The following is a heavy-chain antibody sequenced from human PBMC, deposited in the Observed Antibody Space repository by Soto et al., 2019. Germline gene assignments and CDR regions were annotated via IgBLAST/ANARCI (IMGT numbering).Heavy chain of an antibody. J-gene: IGHJ4*02. D-gene: IGHD3-10*01. V-gene: IGHV1-69*01. CDR2: IIPIFGTA. CDR3: ARSMVRAANHPQSDY. CDR1: GGTFSSYA. Sequence: QVQLVQSGAEVKKPGSSVKVSCKASGGTFSSYAISWVRQAPGQGLEWMGGIIPIFGTANYAQKFQGRVTITADESTSTAYMELSSLRSEDTAMYYCARSMVRAANHPQSDYWGQGTLVTVSS.